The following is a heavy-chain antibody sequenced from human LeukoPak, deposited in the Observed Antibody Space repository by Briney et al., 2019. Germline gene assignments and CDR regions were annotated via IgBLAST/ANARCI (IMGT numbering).Heavy chain of an antibody. CDR2: ISYDGSYK. CDR1: GFNFSSYG. D-gene: IGHD3-9*01. Sequence: GRSLRLSCAASGFNFSSYGMHWVRQAPGKGLEWVAVISYDGSYKYYADSVKGRFTISRDNSKNTLYVQMNSLRPDDTAMYYCARLNRPILTGPGGYFDYWGQGTLVTVSS. J-gene: IGHJ4*02. V-gene: IGHV3-30*03. CDR3: ARLNRPILTGPGGYFDY.